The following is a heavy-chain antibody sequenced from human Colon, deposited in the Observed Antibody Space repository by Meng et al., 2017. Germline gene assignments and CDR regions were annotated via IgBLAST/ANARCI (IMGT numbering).Heavy chain of an antibody. CDR1: GFTFSSYA. Sequence: GGSLRPSCAAPGFTFSSYAMSWARQAPGKGLEWVSAISGSGGSTYYADAVKGRFTIPRDNSKNTLYLQMNSLRAEDTAVYYCAKGYGSYSQYYFDYWGQGTLVTVSS. V-gene: IGHV3-23*01. CDR3: AKGYGSYSQYYFDY. J-gene: IGHJ4*02. CDR2: ISGSGGST. D-gene: IGHD1-26*01.